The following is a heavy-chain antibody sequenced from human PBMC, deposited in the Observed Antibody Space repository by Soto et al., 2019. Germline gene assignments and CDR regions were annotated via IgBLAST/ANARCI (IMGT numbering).Heavy chain of an antibody. CDR3: ARRLSGPKEEYNAFYFYGLDV. Sequence: PGESLKISCQGSGYSFTTHWITWVRQTPGKGLEWMGRIDPSNSYINYSPSFQGHVTISVDRSINTAYLQWSRLEGSDNAIYYCARRLSGPKEEYNAFYFYGLDVWGQGTKVTVSS. J-gene: IGHJ6*02. V-gene: IGHV5-10-1*01. CDR2: IDPSNSYI. CDR1: GYSFTTHW. D-gene: IGHD1-1*01.